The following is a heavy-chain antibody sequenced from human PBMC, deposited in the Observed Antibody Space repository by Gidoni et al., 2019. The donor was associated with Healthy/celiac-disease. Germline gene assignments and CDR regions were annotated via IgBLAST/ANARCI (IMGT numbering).Heavy chain of an antibody. CDR3: AKDSSPYCSSTSCYRLKYFQH. CDR1: GFTFSSYA. Sequence: EVQLLESGGGLVQPGGSLRLSCAASGFTFSSYAMSWGRQAPGKGREWVSAISGSGGSTYYADSVKGRFTISRDNSKNTLYLQMNSLRAEDTAVYYCAKDSSPYCSSTSCYRLKYFQHWGQGTLVTVSS. V-gene: IGHV3-23*01. D-gene: IGHD2-2*01. CDR2: ISGSGGST. J-gene: IGHJ1*01.